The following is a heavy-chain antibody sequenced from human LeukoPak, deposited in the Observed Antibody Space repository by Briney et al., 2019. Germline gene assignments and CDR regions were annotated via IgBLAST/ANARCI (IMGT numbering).Heavy chain of an antibody. CDR1: GGTFSSYA. V-gene: IGHV1-69*01. CDR2: IIPIFGTA. Sequence: SVKVSCKASGGTFSSYAISWVRQAPGQGLEWMGGIIPIFGTANYAQKFQGRVTITADESTGTAYMELSSLRSEDTAVYYCARGYAAAGIMGDAFDIWGQGTMVTVSS. D-gene: IGHD6-13*01. J-gene: IGHJ3*02. CDR3: ARGYAAAGIMGDAFDI.